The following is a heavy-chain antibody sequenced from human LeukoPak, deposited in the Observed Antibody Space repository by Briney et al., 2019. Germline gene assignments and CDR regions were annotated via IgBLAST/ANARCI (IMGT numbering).Heavy chain of an antibody. CDR2: INHSGST. Sequence: KTSETLSLTCAVYGGSFSGYYWSWSRQPPGKGLEWIGEINHSGSTNYNPSLKSRVTISVDTSKNQFSLKLSSVTAADTAVYYCARGRKYYDFWRGIPKSWFDPWGQGTLVTVSS. CDR3: ARGRKYYDFWRGIPKSWFDP. V-gene: IGHV4-34*01. CDR1: GGSFSGYY. D-gene: IGHD3-3*01. J-gene: IGHJ5*02.